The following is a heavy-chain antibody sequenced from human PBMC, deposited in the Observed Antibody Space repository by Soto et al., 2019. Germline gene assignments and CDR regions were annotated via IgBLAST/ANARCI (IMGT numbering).Heavy chain of an antibody. J-gene: IGHJ5*02. CDR1: GGSFSGYY. Sequence: QVQLQQWGAGLLKPSETLSLTCAVYGGSFSGYYWSWIRQPPGKGLEWIGEINHSGSTNYNPSLKSRVTISVDTSKNQFSLKLSSVTAADTAVYYCARDSGSYDYIWRTLPSTWFDPWCQGTLVTVSS. CDR3: ARDSGSYDYIWRTLPSTWFDP. V-gene: IGHV4-34*01. D-gene: IGHD3-16*01. CDR2: INHSGST.